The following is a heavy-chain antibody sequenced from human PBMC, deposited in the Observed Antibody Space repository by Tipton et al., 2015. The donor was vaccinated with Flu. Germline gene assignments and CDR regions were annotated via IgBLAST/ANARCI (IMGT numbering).Heavy chain of an antibody. D-gene: IGHD3-22*01. CDR3: GGPSTQDYFDSSITSDAFDV. Sequence: TLSLTCSVPGYSIGSGYYWGWVRQSPGKGLEWIGSVHNTGTTYHNPSLRSRLTLSIDTSNNHFSLSLSLVTAADTAMYYCGGPSTQDYFDSSITSDAFDVWGQGIMVTVSS. V-gene: IGHV4-38-2*01. J-gene: IGHJ3*01. CDR1: GYSIGSGYY. CDR2: VHNTGTT.